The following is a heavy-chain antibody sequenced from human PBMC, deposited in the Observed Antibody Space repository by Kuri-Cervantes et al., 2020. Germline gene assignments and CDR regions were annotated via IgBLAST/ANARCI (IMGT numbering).Heavy chain of an antibody. D-gene: IGHD4-17*01. Sequence: ESLKISCAVYGGSFNGYYRGWSRQPPGKGLGWVGEINHSGSTNYNPSLKSRVTISVDTSKNQFSLKLSYVTAADTAVYYCARGAYGDYWGQGILVTVSS. V-gene: IGHV4-34*01. CDR1: GGSFNGYY. CDR3: ARGAYGDY. CDR2: INHSGST. J-gene: IGHJ4*02.